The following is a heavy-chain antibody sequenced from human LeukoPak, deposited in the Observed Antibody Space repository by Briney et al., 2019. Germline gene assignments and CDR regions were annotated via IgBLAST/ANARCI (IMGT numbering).Heavy chain of an antibody. CDR1: GGSFSGYY. CDR2: INHSGST. D-gene: IGHD5-24*01. CDR3: ARSTLRMRWLGRGGYYFDY. V-gene: IGHV4-34*01. Sequence: PSETLSLTCAVYGGSFSGYYWSWIRQPPGKGLEWIGEINHSGSTNYNPSLKSRVTISVDTSKNQFPLKLSSVTAADTAVYYCARSTLRMRWLGRGGYYFDYWGQGTLGTVS. J-gene: IGHJ4*02.